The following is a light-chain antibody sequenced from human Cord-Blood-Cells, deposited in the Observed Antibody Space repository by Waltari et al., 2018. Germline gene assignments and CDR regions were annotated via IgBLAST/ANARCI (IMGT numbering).Light chain of an antibody. CDR1: SSNIGSNT. V-gene: IGLV1-44*01. CDR3: AAWDDSLNGWV. J-gene: IGLJ3*02. Sequence: QSVLTQPPSASGTPGKRVTIPCSGSSSNIGSNTVNWYQQLTGTAPKLLIHSNNQRPSGVPDRFSGSKSGTSASLAISGLQSEDEADYYCAAWDDSLNGWVFGGGTKLTVL. CDR2: SNN.